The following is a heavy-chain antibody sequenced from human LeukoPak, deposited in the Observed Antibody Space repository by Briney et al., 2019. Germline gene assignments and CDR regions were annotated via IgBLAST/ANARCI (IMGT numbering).Heavy chain of an antibody. D-gene: IGHD3-10*01. Sequence: SETLSLTCTVSGVSISTYYWSWIRQPPGKGLEWIGYIYYSGTTNYNPSLKSRVTISIDTSKNEFSLKLTSVTAADTAVYYCAREVNYYGSGSYFEGTFDYWGQGSLVTVSS. J-gene: IGHJ4*02. CDR2: IYYSGTT. V-gene: IGHV4-59*01. CDR3: AREVNYYGSGSYFEGTFDY. CDR1: GVSISTYY.